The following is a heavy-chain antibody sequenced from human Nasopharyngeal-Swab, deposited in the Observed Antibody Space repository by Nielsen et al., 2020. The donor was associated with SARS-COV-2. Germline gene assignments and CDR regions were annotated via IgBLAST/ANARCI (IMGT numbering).Heavy chain of an antibody. Sequence: WIRQPPGKGLEWIGYIYYSGSTNYNPSLKNRVTISVDTSKNQFSLKLSSVTAADTAVYYCARYYSSGNFDYWGQGTLVTVSS. CDR3: ARYYSSGNFDY. D-gene: IGHD6-19*01. J-gene: IGHJ4*02. CDR2: IYYSGST. V-gene: IGHV4-59*01.